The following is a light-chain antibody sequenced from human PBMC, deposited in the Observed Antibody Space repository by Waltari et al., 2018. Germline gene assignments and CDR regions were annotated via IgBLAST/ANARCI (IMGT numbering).Light chain of an antibody. CDR1: QSVTSNY. Sequence: EIVLTQPPGTSSLSPGERAPPSCRASQSVTSNYLAWYQQRPGQAPRLLIYGASNRATGLPDRFSGSGSGTDFSLTINRLEPEDFAVYYCQQYDRSPETFGQGTKLEIK. CDR3: QQYDRSPET. CDR2: GAS. J-gene: IGKJ2*01. V-gene: IGKV3-20*01.